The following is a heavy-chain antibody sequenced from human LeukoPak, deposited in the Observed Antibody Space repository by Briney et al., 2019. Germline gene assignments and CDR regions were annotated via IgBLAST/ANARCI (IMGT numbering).Heavy chain of an antibody. CDR2: IYYSGST. CDR1: GGSISSYY. J-gene: IGHJ4*02. Sequence: PTETLSLTCAVSGGSISSYYWSWIPQPPGKGLGWIGYIYYSGSTNYNPSLKSRVTISVDTSKNQFSLKLSSVTAADTAVYYCARRVDYYDSSGYHGEFDYWGQGTLVTVSS. D-gene: IGHD3-22*01. V-gene: IGHV4-59*01. CDR3: ARRVDYYDSSGYHGEFDY.